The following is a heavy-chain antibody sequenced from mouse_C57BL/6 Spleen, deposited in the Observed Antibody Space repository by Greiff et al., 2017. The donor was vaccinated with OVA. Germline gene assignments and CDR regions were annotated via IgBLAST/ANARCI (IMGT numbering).Heavy chain of an antibody. J-gene: IGHJ3*01. CDR3: TRGGWLLSAWFAY. CDR1: GYTFTDYE. D-gene: IGHD2-3*01. Sequence: QVQLQQSGAELVRPGASVTLSCKASGYTFTDYEMHWVKQTPVHGLEWIGAIDPETGGTAYNQKFKGKAILTADKSSSTAYMELRSLTSEDSAVYYCTRGGWLLSAWFAYWGQGTLVTVSA. V-gene: IGHV1-15*01. CDR2: IDPETGGT.